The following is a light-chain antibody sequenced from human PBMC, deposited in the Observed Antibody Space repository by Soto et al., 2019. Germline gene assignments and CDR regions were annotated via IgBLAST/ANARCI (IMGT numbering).Light chain of an antibody. CDR3: QTWGTGIHYV. CDR2: LNSDGSH. V-gene: IGLV4-69*01. J-gene: IGLJ1*01. CDR1: SGHSRYA. Sequence: QLVLTQSPSASASLGASVKLTCTLSSGHSRYAIAWHQQQPEKGPRHLMKLNSDGSHSKGDGIPDRFSGSSSGAERYLTISSLQSEDEADYYCQTWGTGIHYVFGTGTTLTVL.